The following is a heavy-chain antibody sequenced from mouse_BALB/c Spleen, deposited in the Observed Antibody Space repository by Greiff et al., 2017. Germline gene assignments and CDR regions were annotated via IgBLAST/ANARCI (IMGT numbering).Heavy chain of an antibody. CDR3: ARRRTVVEGFDY. J-gene: IGHJ2*01. V-gene: IGHV1-18*01. CDR1: GYTFTDYN. Sequence: EVQRVESGPELVKPGASVKIPCKASGYTFTDYNMDWVKQSHGKSLEWIGDINPNNGGTIYNQKFKGKATLTVDKSSSTAYMELRSLTSEDTAVYYCARRRTVVEGFDYWGQGTTLTVSS. CDR2: INPNNGGT. D-gene: IGHD1-1*01.